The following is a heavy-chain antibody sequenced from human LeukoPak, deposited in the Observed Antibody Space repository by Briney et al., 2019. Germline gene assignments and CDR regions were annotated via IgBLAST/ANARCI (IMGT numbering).Heavy chain of an antibody. CDR2: IWNDGSET. Sequence: GGSLRLSCAASGFIFSNYGMHWVRQAPGKRLEWVAVIWNDGSETFHADSVKGRFRIARDNSKNTLYLQMNSLRAEDTAVYFCARDMGRAWYGPPDYWGQGTLVTVSS. CDR1: GFIFSNYG. V-gene: IGHV3-33*01. CDR3: ARDMGRAWYGPPDY. J-gene: IGHJ4*02. D-gene: IGHD6-13*01.